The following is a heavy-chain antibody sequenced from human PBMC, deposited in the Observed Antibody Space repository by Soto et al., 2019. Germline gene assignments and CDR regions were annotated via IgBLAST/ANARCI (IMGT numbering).Heavy chain of an antibody. Sequence: EVQLLESGGGLVQPGGSLRLSCTASGFNFNYYAMSWVRQAPGKGLEWVSSIDAAENTYHADSVKGRFTISSDRSKNTRYLQMNSLRADDTATYYCAKDHPSNGWPAFDHWGQGTLVTVSS. V-gene: IGHV3-23*01. J-gene: IGHJ4*02. CDR3: AKDHPSNGWPAFDH. D-gene: IGHD6-19*01. CDR1: GFNFNYYA. CDR2: IDAAENT.